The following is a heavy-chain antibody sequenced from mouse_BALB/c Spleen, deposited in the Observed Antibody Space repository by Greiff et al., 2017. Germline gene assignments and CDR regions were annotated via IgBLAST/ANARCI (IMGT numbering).Heavy chain of an antibody. CDR2: ISTYYGNT. V-gene: IGHV1-67*01. CDR3: AREEDYGSTWFAY. Sequence: QVQLQQSGPELVRPGVSVKISCKGSGYTFTDYAMHWVKQSHAKSLEWIGVISTYYGNTNYNQKFKGKATMTVDKSSSTAYMELARLTSEDSAIYYCAREEDYGSTWFAYWGQGTLVTVSA. D-gene: IGHD1-1*01. J-gene: IGHJ3*01. CDR1: GYTFTDYA.